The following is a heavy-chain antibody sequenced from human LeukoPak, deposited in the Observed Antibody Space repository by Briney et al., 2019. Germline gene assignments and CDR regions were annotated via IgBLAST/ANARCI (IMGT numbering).Heavy chain of an antibody. D-gene: IGHD1-14*01. CDR3: AGTGIRNWFDP. CDR2: IFKSGNT. Sequence: SETLSLTCSVSGDSISTTGYFWVRIRQSPGRDLEWIGSIFKSGNTFYNMSLKSRVTISVDTSKNEFSLSLTSVTAADTAVYYCAGTGIRNWFDPWGQGILVTVSS. V-gene: IGHV4-39*01. CDR1: GDSISTTGYF. J-gene: IGHJ5*02.